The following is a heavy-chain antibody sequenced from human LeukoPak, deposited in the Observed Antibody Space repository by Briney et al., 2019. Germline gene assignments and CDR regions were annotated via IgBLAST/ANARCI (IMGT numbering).Heavy chain of an antibody. D-gene: IGHD4-23*01. J-gene: IGHJ4*02. V-gene: IGHV1-18*01. CDR2: ISTYTGNT. CDR3: ARGSLRYGGKGALDY. Sequence: ASVNASCKASGYTFTTYGISWVRQAPGQGLEWMGWISTYTGNTDYAQNLQGRVTMTTDTSTSTAYMDLRSPRSDATATYYCARGSLRYGGKGALDYWGQGTLVTVSS. CDR1: GYTFTTYG.